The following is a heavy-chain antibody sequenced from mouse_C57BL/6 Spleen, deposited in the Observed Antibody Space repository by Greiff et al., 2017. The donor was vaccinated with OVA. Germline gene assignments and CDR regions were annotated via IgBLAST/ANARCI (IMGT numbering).Heavy chain of an antibody. CDR1: GFNIKDYY. V-gene: IGHV14-2*01. D-gene: IGHD1-1*01. Sequence: VQLQQSGAELVKPGASVKLSCTASGFNIKDYYMHWVKQRPEQGLEWIGRIDPEDGETKYAPKFQGKATITADTSSNTAYLHLSSLTSEDTAVYYSAPLGGSSYWYFDVWGTGTTVTVSS. CDR3: APLGGSSYWYFDV. CDR2: IDPEDGET. J-gene: IGHJ1*03.